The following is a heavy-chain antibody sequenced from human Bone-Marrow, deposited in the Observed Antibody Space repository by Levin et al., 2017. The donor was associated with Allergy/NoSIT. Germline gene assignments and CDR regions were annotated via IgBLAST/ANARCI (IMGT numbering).Heavy chain of an antibody. CDR3: ARGTYVSGSSYWPHFDY. J-gene: IGHJ4*02. CDR2: IYYSGST. CDR1: GGSISSYY. V-gene: IGHV4-59*01. D-gene: IGHD3-10*01. Sequence: SETLSLTCTVSGGSISSYYWSWIRQPPGKGLEWIGYIYYSGSTNYNPSLKSRVTISVDTSKNQFSLKLSSVTAADTAVYYCARGTYVSGSSYWPHFDYWGQGTLVTVSS.